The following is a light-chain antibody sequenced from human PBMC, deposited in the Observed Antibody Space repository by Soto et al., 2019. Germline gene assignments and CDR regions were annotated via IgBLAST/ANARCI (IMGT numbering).Light chain of an antibody. CDR2: AAS. CDR3: QQGNTWPWT. Sequence: EIVLTQSPGTLSVSPVDIVTLSYMASQSVGSSLAWYQQKLGQAPRLLIYAASDRATGIPGRFSGSGSGTDFTLIISSLEPEDFAFYYCQQGNTWPWTFGQGTKVDIK. J-gene: IGKJ1*01. CDR1: QSVGSS. V-gene: IGKV3-11*01.